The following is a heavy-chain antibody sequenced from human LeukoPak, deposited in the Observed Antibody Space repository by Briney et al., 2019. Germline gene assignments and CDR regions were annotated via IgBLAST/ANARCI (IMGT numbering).Heavy chain of an antibody. CDR1: GYTFTGYY. CDR3: ADEFGLKWLAD. V-gene: IGHV1-2*02. J-gene: IGHJ4*02. Sequence: ASVKVSCKASGYTFTGYYMHWVRQAPGQGLEWMGWINPNSGGTKYAQKFQGRVTMTRDTSISTAYMELSRLGSDDTAVYYCADEFGLKWLADWGQGTLVTVSS. D-gene: IGHD6-19*01. CDR2: INPNSGGT.